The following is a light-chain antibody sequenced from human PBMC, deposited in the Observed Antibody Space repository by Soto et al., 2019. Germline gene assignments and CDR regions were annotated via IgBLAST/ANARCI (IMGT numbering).Light chain of an antibody. J-gene: IGKJ5*01. CDR2: GAS. CDR3: HQYTTGPLNT. Sequence: EIVMTQSPATLSVATGERATLSCRASQSVSSNLAWYQQKPGQSPRLLIYGASTRSTGIPARFSASGSGTDFPLTLSSLLYEAFAVYCCHQYTTGPLNTFCHGT. CDR1: QSVSSN. V-gene: IGKV3-15*01.